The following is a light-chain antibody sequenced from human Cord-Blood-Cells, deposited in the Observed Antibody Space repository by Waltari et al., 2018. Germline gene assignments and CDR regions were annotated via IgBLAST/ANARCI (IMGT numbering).Light chain of an antibody. Sequence: QSALTQPASVSGSPGQSITISCTGTSSDVGSYNLVSWYQQHPGKAPNLMIYEVSKRPSGGFDRFSGSKSGNTASLTISGLQSEDEADYYRCAYAGSSTYVFGTGTKVTVL. CDR3: CAYAGSSTYV. CDR1: SSDVGSYNL. J-gene: IGLJ1*01. V-gene: IGLV2-23*02. CDR2: EVS.